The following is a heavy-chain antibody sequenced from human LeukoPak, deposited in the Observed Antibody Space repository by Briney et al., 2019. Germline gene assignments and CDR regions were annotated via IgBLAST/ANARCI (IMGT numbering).Heavy chain of an antibody. J-gene: IGHJ4*02. D-gene: IGHD5/OR15-5a*01. V-gene: IGHV3-48*03. CDR3: ARDRSTTHFDY. CDR2: ISSSGSTI. CDR1: GFTFSSYE. Sequence: PGGSLRLSCAASGFTFSSYEMNWVRQAPGKGLEWVSYISSSGSTIYYADSVKGRFTISRDNSKNTLFLQMDSLRAEDTAVYYCARDRSTTHFDYWGQGTLVTVSS.